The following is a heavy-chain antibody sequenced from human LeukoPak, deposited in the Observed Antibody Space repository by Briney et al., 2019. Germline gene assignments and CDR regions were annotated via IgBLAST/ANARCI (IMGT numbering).Heavy chain of an antibody. D-gene: IGHD3-9*01. J-gene: IGHJ5*02. CDR2: ISYDGSNK. CDR1: GFTFSSYA. CDR3: AKDNALQYYDILTGYYEVSWFDP. V-gene: IGHV3-30*04. Sequence: GGSLRLSCAASGFTFSSYAMHWVRQAPGKGLEWVALISYDGSNKYYADSVKGRFTISRDNSKNTLYLQMNSLRAEDTAVYYCAKDNALQYYDILTGYYEVSWFDPWGQGTLVTVSS.